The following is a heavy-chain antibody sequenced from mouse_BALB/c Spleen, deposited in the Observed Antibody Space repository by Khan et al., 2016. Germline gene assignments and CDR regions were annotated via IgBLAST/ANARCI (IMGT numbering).Heavy chain of an antibody. V-gene: IGHV1-4*01. D-gene: IGHD4-1*01. CDR3: ASYEGLGRGFDY. J-gene: IGHJ2*01. Sequence: QVQLQQSGAELARPGASVKMSCKASGYTFTSYTMHWVKQRPGQGLEWIGYINPSRGYTNYNQKFKDKATLTEDKSFSTAYMQLSSRPSEDSAVYYCASYEGLGRGFDYWGQGTTLTVSS. CDR2: INPSRGYT. CDR1: GYTFTSYT.